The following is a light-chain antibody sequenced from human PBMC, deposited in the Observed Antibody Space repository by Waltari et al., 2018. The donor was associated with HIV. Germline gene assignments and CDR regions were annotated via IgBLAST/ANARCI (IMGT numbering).Light chain of an antibody. CDR3: CSYAGSSSLVV. CDR2: GVS. V-gene: IGLV2-14*03. J-gene: IGLJ2*01. CDR1: SSDISAYNS. Sequence: QSALTQPASVSGSPGQSITIFCIGTSSDISAYNSVAWYQQHPGKAPKRIVYGVSNRPSDVSARFSGSKSGNTASLTISGLQDDDESDYYCCSYAGSSSLVVFGGGTKLTVL.